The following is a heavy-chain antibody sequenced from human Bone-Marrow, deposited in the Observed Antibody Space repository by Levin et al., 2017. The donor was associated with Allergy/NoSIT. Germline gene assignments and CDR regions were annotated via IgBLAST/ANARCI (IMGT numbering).Heavy chain of an antibody. CDR3: ARVGCSGGSCCIDY. J-gene: IGHJ4*02. CDR2: IYYSGST. D-gene: IGHD2-15*01. CDR1: GGSISSSSYY. V-gene: IGHV4-39*07. Sequence: PSETLSLTCTVSGGSISSSSYYWGWIRQPPGKGLEWIGSIYYSGSTYYNPSLKSRVTISVDTSKNQFSLKLSSVTAADTAVYYCARVGCSGGSCCIDYWGQGTLVTVSS.